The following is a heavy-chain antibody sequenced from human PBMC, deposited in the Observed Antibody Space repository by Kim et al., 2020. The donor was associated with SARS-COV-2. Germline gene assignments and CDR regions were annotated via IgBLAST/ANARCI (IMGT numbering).Heavy chain of an antibody. V-gene: IGHV4-59*01. CDR1: GGSISSYY. CDR3: ARAQDYYVILTGYFPYYFDS. Sequence: SETLSLTCTVSGGSISSYYWSWIRQPPGKGLEWIGYIYYSGSTNYNPSLKSRVTISVDTSKNQFSLNLSSVTAADTAVYYCARAQDYYVILTGYFPYYFDSRGQGALVTVSS. J-gene: IGHJ4*02. D-gene: IGHD3-9*01. CDR2: IYYSGST.